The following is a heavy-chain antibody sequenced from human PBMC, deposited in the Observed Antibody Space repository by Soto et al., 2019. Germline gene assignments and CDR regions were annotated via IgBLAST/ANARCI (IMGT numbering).Heavy chain of an antibody. V-gene: IGHV4-59*08. J-gene: IGHJ4*02. Sequence: QVQLQESGPGLVKPSETLSLTCTVSGGSISSYYWSWIRQPPGKGLEWIGYIYYSGSTNYNPSLKSLVTISVDTSKNQFSLKLSSVTAADTAVYYCARHSEGTGGTTHFDYLGQGTLVTVSS. CDR1: GGSISSYY. CDR3: ARHSEGTGGTTHFDY. D-gene: IGHD1-1*01. CDR2: IYYSGST.